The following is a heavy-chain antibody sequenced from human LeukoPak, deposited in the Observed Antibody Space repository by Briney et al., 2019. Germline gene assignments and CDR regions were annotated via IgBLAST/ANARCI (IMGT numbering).Heavy chain of an antibody. V-gene: IGHV3-7*01. J-gene: IGHJ4*02. D-gene: IGHD5-18*01. Sequence: GGSLRLSCAASGFTFSSYWMSWVRQAPGKGLEWVANIKQDGSEKYYVDSVKGRFTISRDNAKNSLYLQMNSLRAEDTAVYYCARGDSYGIYYFDYWGQGTLVTVSS. CDR3: ARGDSYGIYYFDY. CDR1: GFTFSSYW. CDR2: IKQDGSEK.